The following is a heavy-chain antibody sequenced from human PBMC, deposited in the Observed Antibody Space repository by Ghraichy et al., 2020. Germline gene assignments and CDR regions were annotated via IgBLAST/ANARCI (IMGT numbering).Heavy chain of an antibody. D-gene: IGHD3-22*01. V-gene: IGHV3-43D*04. CDR2: ISWDGGST. CDR3: AKDIGDDSGAFDY. CDR1: GFTFDDYA. J-gene: IGHJ4*02. Sequence: LSLTCAASGFTFDDYAMHWVRQAPGKGLEWVSLISWDGGSTYYADSVKGRFTISRDNSENSLYLQMNSLRAEDTALYYCAKDIGDDSGAFDYWGQGTLVTVSS.